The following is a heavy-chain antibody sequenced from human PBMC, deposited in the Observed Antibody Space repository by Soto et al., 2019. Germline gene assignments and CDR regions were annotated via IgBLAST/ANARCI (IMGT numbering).Heavy chain of an antibody. CDR1: GFTFSSYG. J-gene: IGHJ4*02. CDR2: ISYDGSNK. Sequence: QVQLVESGGGVVQPGRSLRLSCAASGFTFSSYGMHWVRQAPGKGLEWVAVISYDGSNKYYADSVKGRFTISRDNSKNTLYLQMNSLRADDTAVYYCSKVGSHYGSGSYSSYYFDYWGQGTLVTVSS. V-gene: IGHV3-30*18. D-gene: IGHD3-10*01. CDR3: SKVGSHYGSGSYSSYYFDY.